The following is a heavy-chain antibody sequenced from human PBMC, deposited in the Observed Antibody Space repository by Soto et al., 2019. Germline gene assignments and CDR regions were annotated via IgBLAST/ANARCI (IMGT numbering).Heavy chain of an antibody. V-gene: IGHV4-31*03. Sequence: PSETLSLTCTVSGGSISSAGYHWSWIRQHPGKGLEWIGYIDYSGSTYYNPSLQGRVTISVDTSKNQFSLKLSSVTAADSAVYYCARELFGRSVWFDPWGQGTLVTVSS. D-gene: IGHD3-10*01. CDR3: ARELFGRSVWFDP. J-gene: IGHJ5*02. CDR2: IDYSGST. CDR1: GGSISSAGYH.